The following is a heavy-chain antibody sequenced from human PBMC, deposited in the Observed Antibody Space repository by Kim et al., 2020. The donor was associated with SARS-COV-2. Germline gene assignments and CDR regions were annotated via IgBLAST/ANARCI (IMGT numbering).Heavy chain of an antibody. CDR2: IKSKTDGGTT. CDR1: GFTFSNAW. V-gene: IGHV3-15*01. CDR3: TTGADTLYYGSGSYYNY. Sequence: GGSLRLSCAASGFTFSNAWMSWVRQAPGKGLEWVGRIKSKTDGGTTDYAAPVKGRFTISRDDSKNTLYLQMNSLKTEDTAVYYCTTGADTLYYGSGSYYNYWGQGTLVTVSS. D-gene: IGHD3-10*01. J-gene: IGHJ4*02.